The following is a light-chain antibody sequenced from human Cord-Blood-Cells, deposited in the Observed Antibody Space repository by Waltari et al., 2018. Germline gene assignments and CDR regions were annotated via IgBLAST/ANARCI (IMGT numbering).Light chain of an antibody. CDR3: CSYAGSRV. CDR1: SSDVGSYNL. J-gene: IGLJ3*02. Sequence: QSALTQPASASGSPGQSITISCPGTSSDVGSYNLVSWYQQHPGKAPKLMIYEGSKRPSGVSNRFSGSKSGNTASLTISGLQAEDEADYYCCSYAGSRVFGGGTKLTVL. CDR2: EGS. V-gene: IGLV2-23*01.